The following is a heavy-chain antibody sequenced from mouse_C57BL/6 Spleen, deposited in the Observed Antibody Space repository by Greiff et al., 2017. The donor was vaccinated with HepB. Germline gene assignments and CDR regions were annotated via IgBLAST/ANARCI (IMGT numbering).Heavy chain of an antibody. CDR3: AKAGFAY. J-gene: IGHJ3*01. V-gene: IGHV2-9*01. CDR2: IWGGGST. CDR1: GFSLTSYG. Sequence: QVQLKESGPGLVAPSQSLSITCTVSGFSLTSYGVDWVRQPPGKGLEWLGVIWGGGSTNYYSALMSRLSISKDNSKSQVFLKMNSLQTDDTAMYYCAKAGFAYWGQGTLVTVSA.